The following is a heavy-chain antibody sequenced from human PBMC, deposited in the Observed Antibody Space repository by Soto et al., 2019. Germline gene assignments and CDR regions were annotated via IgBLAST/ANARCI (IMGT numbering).Heavy chain of an antibody. Sequence: SETLSLTCTVSGGSISSSSYYWGWIRQPPGKGLEWIGSIYYSGSTYYNPSLKSRVTISVDTSKNQFSLKLSSVTAADTAVYYCARHYPYSGYDYVDYWGQGTLVTVSS. CDR1: GGSISSSSYY. CDR3: ARHYPYSGYDYVDY. V-gene: IGHV4-39*01. J-gene: IGHJ4*02. D-gene: IGHD5-12*01. CDR2: IYYSGST.